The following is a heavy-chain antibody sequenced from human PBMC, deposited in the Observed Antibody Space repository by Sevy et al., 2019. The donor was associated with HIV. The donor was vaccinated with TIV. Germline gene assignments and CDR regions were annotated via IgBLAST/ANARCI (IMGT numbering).Heavy chain of an antibody. J-gene: IGHJ4*02. V-gene: IGHV1-18*01. CDR1: GYTFTSYG. D-gene: IGHD2-15*01. Sequence: ASVKVSCKASGYTFTSYGISWVRQAPGQGLEWMGWISAYNGNTNYAQKLQGRVTMTTDTSTSKAYMELRSLRSDDTAVYYCARDRADIVVVVAATGNDYWGQGTLVTVSS. CDR2: ISAYNGNT. CDR3: ARDRADIVVVVAATGNDY.